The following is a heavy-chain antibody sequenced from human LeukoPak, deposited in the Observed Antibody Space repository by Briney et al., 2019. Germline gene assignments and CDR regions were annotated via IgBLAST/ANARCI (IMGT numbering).Heavy chain of an antibody. CDR2: ISTSSRT. J-gene: IGHJ1*01. D-gene: IGHD3-22*01. V-gene: IGHV3-23*01. Sequence: GGSLRLSCGASGFTFSNYAMSWVRQAPGKGLEWVSLISTSSRTHYADSMKGRFTISRDDSKNTLYLQINSLRAEDTAVYYCAKDLDSTGSWPPEYFQHWGQGSLVTVSS. CDR3: AKDLDSTGSWPPEYFQH. CDR1: GFTFSNYA.